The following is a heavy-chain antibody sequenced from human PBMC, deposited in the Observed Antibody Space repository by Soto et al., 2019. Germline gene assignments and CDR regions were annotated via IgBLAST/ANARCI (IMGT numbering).Heavy chain of an antibody. J-gene: IGHJ6*02. Sequence: GGSLRLACAASGFTFSSYGMHWVRQAPGKGLEWVAVISYDGSNKYYADSVKGRFTISRDNSKNTLYLQMNSLRAEDTAVYYCARDGARGIQLWLYYYYGMDVLGQGTTVTVSS. V-gene: IGHV3-30*03. CDR2: ISYDGSNK. CDR1: GFTFSSYG. CDR3: ARDGARGIQLWLYYYYGMDV. D-gene: IGHD5-18*01.